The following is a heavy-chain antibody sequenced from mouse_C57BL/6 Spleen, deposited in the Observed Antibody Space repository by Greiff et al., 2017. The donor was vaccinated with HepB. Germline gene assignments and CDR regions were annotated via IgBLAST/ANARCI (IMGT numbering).Heavy chain of an antibody. Sequence: EVKVVESGEGLVKPGGSLKLSCAASGFTFSSYAMSWVRQTPEKRLEWVAYISSGGDYIYYADTVKGRFTISRDNARNTLYLQMSSLKSEDTAMYYCTRDLLNWAFDYWGQGTTLTVSS. V-gene: IGHV5-9-1*02. CDR1: GFTFSSYA. CDR2: ISSGGDYI. J-gene: IGHJ2*01. CDR3: TRDLLNWAFDY. D-gene: IGHD4-1*01.